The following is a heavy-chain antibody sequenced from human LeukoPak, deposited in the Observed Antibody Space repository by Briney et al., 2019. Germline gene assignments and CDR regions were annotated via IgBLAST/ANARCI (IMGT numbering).Heavy chain of an antibody. Sequence: GGSLRLSCAASEFTFSTYAMSWVRQAPGEGLEWVSAISGSGGSTYYADSVKGRFTISRDNSKNTLYLQMNSLRAEDTAVYYCAKYGGYSGYDSTFGDYWGQGTLVTVSS. D-gene: IGHD5-12*01. CDR2: ISGSGGST. CDR1: EFTFSTYA. J-gene: IGHJ4*02. CDR3: AKYGGYSGYDSTFGDY. V-gene: IGHV3-23*01.